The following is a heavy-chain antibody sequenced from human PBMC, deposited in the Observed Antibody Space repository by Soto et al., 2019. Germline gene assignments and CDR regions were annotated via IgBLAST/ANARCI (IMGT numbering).Heavy chain of an antibody. V-gene: IGHV3-33*01. CDR3: ARDFSISACWRRPLCYYDDGMDV. Sequence: QVHLVESGGGVVQPGRSLRLSCAASGFTFSSYGMHWVRQAPGKGLERVAVIWYDGSNKYYADSVKGRFTITRDNSNNALYLQMNSLRAEDTAVYYCARDFSISACWRRPLCYYDDGMDVWGQGTTVTVSS. CDR1: GFTFSSYG. J-gene: IGHJ6*02. D-gene: IGHD2-21*02. CDR2: IWYDGSNK.